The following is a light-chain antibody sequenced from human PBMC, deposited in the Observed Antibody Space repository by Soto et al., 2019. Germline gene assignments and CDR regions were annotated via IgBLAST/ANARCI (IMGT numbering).Light chain of an antibody. CDR2: SNN. CDR1: SSNIGRNT. J-gene: IGLJ3*02. CDR3: AAWDDSLNGVV. V-gene: IGLV1-44*01. Sequence: QSVLTQLPSASGTPGQRVTISCSGSSSNIGRNTVNWYQQLPGTAPKLLIHSNNQRPSGVRDRFSGSKSGTSASLAISGLQSEDEADYDCAAWDDSLNGVVFGGGTKLTVL.